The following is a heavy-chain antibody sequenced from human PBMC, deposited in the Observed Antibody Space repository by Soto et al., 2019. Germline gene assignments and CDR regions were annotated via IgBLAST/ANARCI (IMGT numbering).Heavy chain of an antibody. V-gene: IGHV2-5*02. CDR1: GFSLSTYGVG. J-gene: IGHJ4*02. CDR2: IYWDDDT. Sequence: QITLKESGPTLVTPTQTLTLTRNFSGFSLSTYGVGVGWIRQPPGKALEWLALIYWDDDTRLSPSLNSRLAITKDTDKSQVVLTMTHMDPVDTATYYCAHRPGFSMAFDYWGPGSLVTVSS. CDR3: AHRPGFSMAFDY. D-gene: IGHD3-10*01.